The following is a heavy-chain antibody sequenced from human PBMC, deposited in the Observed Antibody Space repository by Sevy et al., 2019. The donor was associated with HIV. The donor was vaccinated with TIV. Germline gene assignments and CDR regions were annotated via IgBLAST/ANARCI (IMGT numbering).Heavy chain of an antibody. D-gene: IGHD4-4*01. CDR2: ISSSGSTI. CDR3: ASDNTVTPFYYYYGMDV. CDR1: GFTFSDYY. V-gene: IGHV3-11*01. Sequence: GGFLRLSCAASGFTFSDYYMSWIRQAPGKGLEWVSYISSSGSTIYYADSVKGRFTISRDNAKNSLYLQMNSLRAEDTAVYYCASDNTVTPFYYYYGMDVWGQGTTVTVSS. J-gene: IGHJ6*02.